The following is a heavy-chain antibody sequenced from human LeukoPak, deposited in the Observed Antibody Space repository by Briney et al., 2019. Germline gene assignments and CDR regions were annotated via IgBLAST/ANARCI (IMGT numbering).Heavy chain of an antibody. D-gene: IGHD5-12*01. CDR1: GFTVSTNY. Sequence: GSLRLSCAASGFTVSTNYMSWVRQAPGKGLEWVSVIYSGGSTYYADSVKGRFTISRDNSKNTLYLQMNSLRAEDTAVYYCARDRPSGYDVLDYWGQGTLVTVSS. V-gene: IGHV3-66*01. CDR2: IYSGGST. CDR3: ARDRPSGYDVLDY. J-gene: IGHJ4*02.